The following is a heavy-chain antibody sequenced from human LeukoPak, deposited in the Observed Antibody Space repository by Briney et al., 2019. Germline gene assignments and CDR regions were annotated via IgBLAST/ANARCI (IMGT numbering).Heavy chain of an antibody. Sequence: GASVKVSCKASGYTFTSHGINWVRQAPGQGLEWMGWISPYNGNTNYAQKLQGRVTMTADTSTTTAYMELRSLRSDDTAVYYCARGYCSSATCRHFDYWGQGALVTVSS. J-gene: IGHJ4*02. CDR1: GYTFTSHG. CDR3: ARGYCSSATCRHFDY. V-gene: IGHV1-18*01. D-gene: IGHD2-2*01. CDR2: ISPYNGNT.